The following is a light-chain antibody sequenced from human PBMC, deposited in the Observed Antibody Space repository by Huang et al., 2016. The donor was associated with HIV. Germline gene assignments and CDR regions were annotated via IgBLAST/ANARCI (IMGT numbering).Light chain of an antibody. Sequence: AIQLTQSPSSLSASVGDRVTITCRASQDITNDLGWYQQKPGKAPKLLISAASTLRSGLPSRFSGSGSGTDFTLTISSLQPEDFATYFCLQDFTYPRTFGQGTRVEI. V-gene: IGKV1-6*02. CDR2: AAS. CDR3: LQDFTYPRT. J-gene: IGKJ1*01. CDR1: QDITND.